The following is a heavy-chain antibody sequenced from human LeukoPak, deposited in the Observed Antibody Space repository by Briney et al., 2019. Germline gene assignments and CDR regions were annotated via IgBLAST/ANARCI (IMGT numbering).Heavy chain of an antibody. CDR3: ARGRGAPYDAFDI. D-gene: IGHD3-10*01. V-gene: IGHV3-30-3*01. Sequence: GSLRLSCAASGFPVSSNSMTWVRQAPGQGLEGVAVISYDGSNKYYADSVKGRFTISRDNSKNTLYLQMNSLRAEDTAVYYCARGRGAPYDAFDIWGQGTMVTVSS. CDR1: GFPVSSNS. J-gene: IGHJ3*02. CDR2: ISYDGSNK.